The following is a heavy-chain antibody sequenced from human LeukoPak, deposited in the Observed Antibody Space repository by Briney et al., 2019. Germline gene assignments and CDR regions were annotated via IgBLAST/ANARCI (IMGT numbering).Heavy chain of an antibody. CDR1: GVSFSGYY. J-gene: IGHJ4*02. D-gene: IGHD6-19*01. V-gene: IGHV4-34*01. CDR3: ARGGAVAGTRLYDY. CDR2: INHSGST. Sequence: PSETLSLTCAVYGVSFSGYYWSWIRQPPGKGLEWIGEINHSGSTNYNPSLKSRVTISVDTSKNQFSLKLSSVTAADTAVYYCARGGAVAGTRLYDYWGQGTLVTVSS.